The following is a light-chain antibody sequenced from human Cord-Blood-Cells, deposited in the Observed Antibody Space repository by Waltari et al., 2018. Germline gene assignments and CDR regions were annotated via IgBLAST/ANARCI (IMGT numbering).Light chain of an antibody. J-gene: IGLJ3*02. Sequence: QSALTQPASVSGSPGQSITISCTGTSSDVGGYNYVSWYQQHPGKAPKLMIYDVSKRPSGVSNRFSGSTSGTPASLTISGLQAEDDADYYCSSYTSSSTWVFGGGTKLTVL. CDR3: SSYTSSSTWV. V-gene: IGLV2-14*01. CDR2: DVS. CDR1: SSDVGGYNY.